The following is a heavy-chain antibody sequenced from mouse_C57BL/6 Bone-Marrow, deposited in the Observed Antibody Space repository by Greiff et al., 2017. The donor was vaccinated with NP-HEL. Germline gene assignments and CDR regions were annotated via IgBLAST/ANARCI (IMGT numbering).Heavy chain of an antibody. CDR2: ISSGSSTI. CDR3: ARGPLITTVVNYFDY. D-gene: IGHD1-1*01. J-gene: IGHJ2*01. V-gene: IGHV5-17*01. CDR1: GFTFSDYG. Sequence: EVKLQESGGGLVKPGGSLKLSCAASGFTFSDYGMHWVRQAPEKGLEWVAYISSGSSTIYYADTVKGRFTISRDNAKNTLFLQMTSLRSEDTAMYYCARGPLITTVVNYFDYWGQGTTLTVSS.